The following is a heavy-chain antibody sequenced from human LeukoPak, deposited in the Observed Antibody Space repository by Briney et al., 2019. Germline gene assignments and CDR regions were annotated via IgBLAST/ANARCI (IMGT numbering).Heavy chain of an antibody. J-gene: IGHJ3*02. D-gene: IGHD6-13*01. CDR2: ISPSGSST. CDR3: ARGDSSSPRNAFDI. CDR1: GYTFTSYY. Sequence: GASVKVSCKASGYTFTSYYMHWVRQTPGQGLEWMGIISPSGSSTSHAQKFQGRVTMTRDTSTATVSMELSSPRSDDTAVYYCARGDSSSPRNAFDIWGQGTMVTVSS. V-gene: IGHV1-46*01.